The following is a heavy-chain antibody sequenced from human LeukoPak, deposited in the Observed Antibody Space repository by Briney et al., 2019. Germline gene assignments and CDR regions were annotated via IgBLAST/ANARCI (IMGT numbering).Heavy chain of an antibody. D-gene: IGHD1-26*01. Sequence: GRSLRLSCAASGFTFGSYAMHWVRQAPGKGLEWVAVISYDGSNKYYGDSVKGRFTISRDNSKNTLYLQMNSLRAEDTAVYYCARDRGSYYYYYGMDVWGQGTTVTVSS. J-gene: IGHJ6*02. CDR3: ARDRGSYYYYYGMDV. V-gene: IGHV3-30-3*01. CDR2: ISYDGSNK. CDR1: GFTFGSYA.